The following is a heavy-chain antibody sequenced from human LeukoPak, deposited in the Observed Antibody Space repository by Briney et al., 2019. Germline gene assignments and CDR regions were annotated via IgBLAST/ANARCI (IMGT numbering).Heavy chain of an antibody. Sequence: GGSLRLSCAASGFTVSSNYMSWVRQAPGKGLEGVSVIYSGGSTYYADSVKGRFTISRDNSKNTLYLQMNSLRAEDTAVYYCAKDSGSYYKSFDYWGQGTLVTVSS. CDR2: IYSGGST. J-gene: IGHJ4*02. CDR3: AKDSGSYYKSFDY. CDR1: GFTVSSNY. V-gene: IGHV3-66*01. D-gene: IGHD3-10*01.